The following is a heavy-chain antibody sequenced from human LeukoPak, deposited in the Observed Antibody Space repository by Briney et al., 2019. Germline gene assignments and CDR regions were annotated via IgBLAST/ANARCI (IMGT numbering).Heavy chain of an antibody. CDR2: IFTSGST. CDR1: GGSISGYY. CDR3: ARERATLTTEVDS. Sequence: SETLSHTCTLSGGSISGYYWSWIRQPAGEGLEWIGRIFTSGSTNYNPSLKSRLTISLDKSRNQFSLKLSSVTAADTAVYYCARERATLTTEVDSWGQGILVTVSS. V-gene: IGHV4-4*07. D-gene: IGHD4-17*01. J-gene: IGHJ4*02.